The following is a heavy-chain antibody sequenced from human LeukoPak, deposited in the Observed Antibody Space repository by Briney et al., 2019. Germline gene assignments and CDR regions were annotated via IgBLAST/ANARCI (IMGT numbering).Heavy chain of an antibody. CDR3: AKEDIVVVPAATNYYYYGMDV. CDR1: GFTFSSYA. V-gene: IGHV3-23*01. Sequence: GGSLRLSCAASGFTFSSYAMSWVRQAPGKGLEWVSAISGSGGSTYYADSVKGRFTISRDNSKNTLYLQMNSLRAEDTAVYYCAKEDIVVVPAATNYYYYGMDVWGQGTTVTVS. CDR2: ISGSGGST. D-gene: IGHD2-2*01. J-gene: IGHJ6*02.